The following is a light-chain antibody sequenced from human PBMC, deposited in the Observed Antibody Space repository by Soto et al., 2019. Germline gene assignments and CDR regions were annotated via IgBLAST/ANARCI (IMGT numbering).Light chain of an antibody. CDR3: HQRSNWPPFT. J-gene: IGKJ4*01. Sequence: EIVLTQSPATLSLSPGERATLSRRASQSISNFLAWYQQKPGQAPRLLIYDASKRATDIPDRFIGSGSGTDFTLTISSLEPEDFAVYYCHQRSNWPPFTFGGGTKVEI. CDR2: DAS. V-gene: IGKV3-11*01. CDR1: QSISNF.